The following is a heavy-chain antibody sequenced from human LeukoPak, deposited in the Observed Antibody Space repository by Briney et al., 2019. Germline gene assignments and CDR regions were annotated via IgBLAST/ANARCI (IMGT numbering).Heavy chain of an antibody. V-gene: IGHV1-2*02. J-gene: IGHJ6*03. CDR3: ARDGIWNYYYYYMDV. CDR1: GYTFTGYC. D-gene: IGHD1-1*01. CDR2: INPNSGGT. Sequence: ASVKVSCKASGYTFTGYCMHWVRQAPGQGLEWMGWINPNSGGTNYAQKFQGRVTMTRDTSISTAYMELSRLRSDDTAVYYCARDGIWNYYYYYMDVWGKGTTVTVSS.